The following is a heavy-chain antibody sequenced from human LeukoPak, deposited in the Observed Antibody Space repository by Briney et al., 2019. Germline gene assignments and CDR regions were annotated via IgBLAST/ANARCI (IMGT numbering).Heavy chain of an antibody. CDR1: GFTFSDYY. J-gene: IGHJ4*02. CDR3: ARDPGYYDS. CDR2: ITGGGFTM. D-gene: IGHD2-15*01. Sequence: GGSLRLSCAVSGFTFSDYYMSWIRQAPGKRLEWVSHITGGGFTMYYADSVKGRFTISRDNAKNSLYLQMNSLRADDTAVYYCARDPGYYDSWGQGTLVTVSS. V-gene: IGHV3-11*01.